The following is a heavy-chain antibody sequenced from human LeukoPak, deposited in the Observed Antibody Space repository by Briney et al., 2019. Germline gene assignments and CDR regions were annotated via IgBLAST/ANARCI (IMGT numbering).Heavy chain of an antibody. Sequence: GGSLRLSCAASGFTVSSNYMSWVRQAPGKGLEWVSIIYSGGSTYYADSVKGRFTISRDTSKNTLYLQMSSLRAEDTAVYYCSREVGATRGLDPWGQGTLVTVSS. CDR2: IYSGGST. CDR3: SREVGATRGLDP. D-gene: IGHD1-26*01. V-gene: IGHV3-53*01. J-gene: IGHJ5*02. CDR1: GFTVSSNY.